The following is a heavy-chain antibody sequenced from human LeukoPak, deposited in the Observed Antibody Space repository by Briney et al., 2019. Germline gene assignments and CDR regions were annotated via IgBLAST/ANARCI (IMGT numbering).Heavy chain of an antibody. V-gene: IGHV5-51*01. CDR2: IYPGDSDT. Sequence: RGESLKISCKGSGYSFTNYWIGWVRQMPGKGLEWMGIIYPGDSDTRYSPSFQGQVTMSADKSINTAYLQWSSLKASDTAMYYCARRQGCSSTSCPPDSWGQGTLVTVSS. CDR3: ARRQGCSSTSCPPDS. CDR1: GYSFTNYW. D-gene: IGHD2-2*01. J-gene: IGHJ4*02.